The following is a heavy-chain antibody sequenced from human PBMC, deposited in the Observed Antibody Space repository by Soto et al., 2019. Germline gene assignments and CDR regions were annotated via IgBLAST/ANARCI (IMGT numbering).Heavy chain of an antibody. CDR2: IIPIFGTA. Sequence: ASVKVSCKASGGTFSSYAISWVRQAPGQGLEWMGGIIPIFGTANYAQKFQGRVTITADESTSTAYMELSSLRSEDTAVYYCARNEEMATIRVYYYYGMDVWGQGTTVTVSS. J-gene: IGHJ6*02. V-gene: IGHV1-69*13. CDR3: ARNEEMATIRVYYYYGMDV. D-gene: IGHD5-12*01. CDR1: GGTFSSYA.